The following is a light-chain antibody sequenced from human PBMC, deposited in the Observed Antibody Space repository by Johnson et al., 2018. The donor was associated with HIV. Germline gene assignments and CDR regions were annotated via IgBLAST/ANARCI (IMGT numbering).Light chain of an antibody. V-gene: IGLV1-51*01. J-gene: IGLJ1*01. CDR2: DNN. CDR1: SSNIGNNY. Sequence: QSALTQPPSVSAAPGQKVTISCSGSSSNIGNNYVSWYQQLPGTAPKLLIYDNNRRPSGIPDRFSGSKSDTSATLGITGLQNGDEADYYCGAWDSSLGTAFFGTGTKVTVL. CDR3: GAWDSSLGTAF.